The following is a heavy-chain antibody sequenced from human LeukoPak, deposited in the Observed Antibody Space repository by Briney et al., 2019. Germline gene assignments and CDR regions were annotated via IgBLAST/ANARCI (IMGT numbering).Heavy chain of an antibody. J-gene: IGHJ5*02. D-gene: IGHD1-20*01. V-gene: IGHV4-59*01. CDR3: ARAGLTGRYNWFDP. CDR1: GGSISSYY. Sequence: PSEILSLTCTVSGGSISSYYWSWIRQPPGKGLEWIGYIYYSGSTNYNPSLKSRVTISVDTSKNQFSLKLSSVTAADTAVYYCARAGLTGRYNWFDPWGQGTLVTVSS. CDR2: IYYSGST.